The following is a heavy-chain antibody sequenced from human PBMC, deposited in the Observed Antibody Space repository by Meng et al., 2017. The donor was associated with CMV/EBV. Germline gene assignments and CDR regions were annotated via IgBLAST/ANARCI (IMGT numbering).Heavy chain of an antibody. CDR1: GLTFRSYA. V-gene: IGHV3-30-3*02. D-gene: IGHD6-19*01. CDR2: MTYDGSNK. J-gene: IGHJ5*02. Sequence: QGQLVGAGGGVRQPGRSVRRSCAASGLTFRSYAMHSVRQAPGKGLEWVSVMTYDGSNKYYADSEKGRCPISRDNSKNTLYLQMNSLRAEDTAVYYCAPVWFDPWGKGTLVTVSS. CDR3: APVWFDP.